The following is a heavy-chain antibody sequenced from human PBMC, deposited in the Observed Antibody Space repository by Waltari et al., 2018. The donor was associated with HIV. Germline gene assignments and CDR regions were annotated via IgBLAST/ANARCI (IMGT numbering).Heavy chain of an antibody. CDR3: ARGGRYSSSLAELDF. CDR1: GYSISRGFY. D-gene: IGHD6-6*01. V-gene: IGHV4-38-2*01. Sequence: QVQLPESGPGLVKPSETLSLTCAVSGYSISRGFYWVWIRQPPGKGLEWIGSIYHSGNTFYSPSLKSRVTMSVDTSKNQFSLKLSSVTAADTAMYYCARGGRYSSSLAELDFWGQGTLVTVSS. J-gene: IGHJ4*02. CDR2: IYHSGNT.